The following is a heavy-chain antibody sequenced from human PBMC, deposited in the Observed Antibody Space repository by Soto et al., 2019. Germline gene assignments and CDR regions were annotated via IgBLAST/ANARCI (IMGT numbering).Heavy chain of an antibody. CDR1: GYTFTSYY. CDR2: INPSGGST. J-gene: IGHJ6*02. D-gene: IGHD6-19*01. CDR3: ARDRSSSGWFLRVGYYGMDV. Sequence: ASVKVSCKASGYTFTSYYMHWVRQAPGQGLEWMGIINPSGGSTSYAQKFQGRVTMTRDTSTSTVYMELSSLRSEDTAVYYCARDRSSSGWFLRVGYYGMDVWGQGTTVTVSS. V-gene: IGHV1-46*03.